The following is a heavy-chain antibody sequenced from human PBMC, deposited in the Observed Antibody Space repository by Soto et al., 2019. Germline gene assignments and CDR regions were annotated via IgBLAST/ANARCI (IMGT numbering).Heavy chain of an antibody. V-gene: IGHV1-69*13. CDR3: ARVNSVYGSGSRPYYYYGMDV. CDR1: GYTFTSYG. J-gene: IGHJ6*02. Sequence: SVKVSCKASGYTFTSYGISWVRQAPGQGLEWMGGIIPIFGTANYAQKFQGRVTITADESTSTAYMELSSLRSEDTAVYYCARVNSVYGSGSRPYYYYGMDVWGQGTTVTVSS. D-gene: IGHD3-10*01. CDR2: IIPIFGTA.